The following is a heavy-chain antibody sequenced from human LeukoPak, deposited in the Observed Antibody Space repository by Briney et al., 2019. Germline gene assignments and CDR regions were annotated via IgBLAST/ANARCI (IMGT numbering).Heavy chain of an antibody. CDR1: GFTFSNYN. D-gene: IGHD6-19*01. J-gene: IGHJ4*02. CDR2: ISSSTSTI. V-gene: IGHV3-48*01. Sequence: GGSLRLSCAASGFTFSNYNMNWVRQAPGKGLGWVSYISSSTSTIYYADSVKGRFTISRDNAKNSLYLQMNSLRAEDTAVYYCARDLEQWLSMWYYFDYWGQGTLVTVSS. CDR3: ARDLEQWLSMWYYFDY.